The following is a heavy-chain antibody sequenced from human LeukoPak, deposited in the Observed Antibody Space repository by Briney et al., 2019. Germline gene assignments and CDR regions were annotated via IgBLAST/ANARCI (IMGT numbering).Heavy chain of an antibody. J-gene: IGHJ4*02. Sequence: GGSLRLSCAASGFTFSTYAMHWVRQAPGKGLEYVSAISTNGDSTYYADSVKGRFTISRDNSKNTLFLQMGSLRADDMAVYYCARWGSTSCYDYWGQGTLVAVSS. V-gene: IGHV3-64*02. CDR2: ISTNGDST. CDR1: GFTFSTYA. CDR3: ARWGSTSCYDY. D-gene: IGHD2-2*01.